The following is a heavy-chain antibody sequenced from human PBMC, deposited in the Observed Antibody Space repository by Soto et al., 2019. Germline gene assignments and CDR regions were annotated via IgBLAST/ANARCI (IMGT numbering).Heavy chain of an antibody. Sequence: LRLSCVASRFDFSSYEMSWVRQAAGKGLEWVSRVSLTGDRTNYAGSVKGRFTVSRDNFKNALYLEVDSLRPDDTAIYYCARGGGYCTPTSCAIDSWGRGTPVTVSS. CDR1: RFDFSSYE. D-gene: IGHD2-8*01. V-gene: IGHV3-23*01. J-gene: IGHJ4*02. CDR3: ARGGGYCTPTSCAIDS. CDR2: VSLTGDRT.